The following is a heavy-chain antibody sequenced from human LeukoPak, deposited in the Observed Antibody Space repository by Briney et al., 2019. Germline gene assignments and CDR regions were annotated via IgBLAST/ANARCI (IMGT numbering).Heavy chain of an antibody. CDR2: IYPGDSDT. D-gene: IGHD1-26*01. CDR3: ARVESGSYLRAFDI. V-gene: IGHV5-51*01. Sequence: GESLKISCKGSGYIFTSNWIGRVRQMPGKGLEWMGIIYPGDSDTRYSPSFQGQVTISVDKSIGTAYLQWSSLKASDTAMYYCARVESGSYLRAFDIWGQGTMVTVSS. CDR1: GYIFTSNW. J-gene: IGHJ3*02.